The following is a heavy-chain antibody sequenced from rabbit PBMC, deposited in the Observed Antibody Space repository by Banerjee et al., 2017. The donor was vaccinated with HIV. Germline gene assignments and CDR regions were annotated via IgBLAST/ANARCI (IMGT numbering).Heavy chain of an antibody. V-gene: IGHV1S45*01. D-gene: IGHD4-2*01. Sequence: QEQLEESGGDLVKPEGSLTLTCTASGFSFSNSYYMCWVRQAPGKGLEWIACIGSGNSGDTYYASWAKGPFTISKTSSTTVTLQMTSLTAADTATYFCARRADYAGGGNFNLWGQGTLVTVS. J-gene: IGHJ4*01. CDR1: GFSFSNSYY. CDR2: IGSGNSGDT. CDR3: ARRADYAGGGNFNL.